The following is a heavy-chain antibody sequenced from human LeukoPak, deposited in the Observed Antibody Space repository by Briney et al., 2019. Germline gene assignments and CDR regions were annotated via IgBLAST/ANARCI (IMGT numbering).Heavy chain of an antibody. CDR2: IIPIFGTT. V-gene: IGHV1-69*01. J-gene: IGHJ5*02. CDR1: GGSFSSYA. CDR3: ARAHCSGGSCPFSNWFDP. Sequence: SVRVSCKASGGSFSSYAISWVRQARGEGLDRMGGIIPIFGTTDYAQKFQGRVTITADESTSTAYMELSSLRSEDTAVYYCARAHCSGGSCPFSNWFDPWGQGTLVTVSS. D-gene: IGHD2-15*01.